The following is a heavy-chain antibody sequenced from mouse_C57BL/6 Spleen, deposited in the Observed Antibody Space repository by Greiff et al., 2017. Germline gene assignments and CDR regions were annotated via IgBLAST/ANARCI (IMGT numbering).Heavy chain of an antibody. D-gene: IGHD1-1*01. Sequence: VQLQQSGAELARPGASVKLSCKASGYTFTSYGISWVKQRTGQGLEWIGEIYPRSGNTYYNEKFKGKATLTADKSSSTAYMGLRSLTSEDSAVYFCARSGKGWFGYWGQGTTLTVSS. CDR2: IYPRSGNT. CDR3: ARSGKGWFGY. J-gene: IGHJ2*01. V-gene: IGHV1-81*01. CDR1: GYTFTSYG.